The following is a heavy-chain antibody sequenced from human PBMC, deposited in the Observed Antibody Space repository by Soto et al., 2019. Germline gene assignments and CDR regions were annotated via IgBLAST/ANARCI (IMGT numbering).Heavy chain of an antibody. CDR1: GFTFSSYA. Sequence: GGSLRLSCAASGFTFSSYAMHWVRQAPGKGLEWVAVISYDGSNKYYADSVKGRFTISRDNSKNTLYLQMNSLRAEDTAVYYCARDLYSSPPPRGMDVWGQGTTVTVSS. D-gene: IGHD6-13*01. V-gene: IGHV3-30-3*01. J-gene: IGHJ6*02. CDR3: ARDLYSSPPPRGMDV. CDR2: ISYDGSNK.